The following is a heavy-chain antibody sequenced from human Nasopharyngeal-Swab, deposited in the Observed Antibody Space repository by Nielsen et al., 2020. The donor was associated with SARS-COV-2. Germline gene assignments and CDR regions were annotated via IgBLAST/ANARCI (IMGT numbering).Heavy chain of an antibody. Sequence: GESLKISCAASGFTLSSYAMSWVRQAPGKGLEWVSAISGSGGSTYYADSVKGRFTISRDNSKNTLYLQMNSLRAEDTAVYYCAKEESDSSGYYYWGQGTLVTVSS. CDR3: AKEESDSSGYYY. CDR1: GFTLSSYA. J-gene: IGHJ4*02. V-gene: IGHV3-23*01. D-gene: IGHD3-22*01. CDR2: ISGSGGST.